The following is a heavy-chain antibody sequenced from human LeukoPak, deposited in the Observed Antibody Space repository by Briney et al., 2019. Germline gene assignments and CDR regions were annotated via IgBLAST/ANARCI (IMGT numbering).Heavy chain of an antibody. CDR1: GFTFRSYA. Sequence: GGSLRLSCAASGFTFRSYAMSWVRQAPGKGLEWISAISVDGESAYYADSVKGRFIISRDNSKNTLYLQLSNLRAEDTAVYYCAQGYLSGWYPYWGLGSLVSVSS. CDR3: AQGYLSGWYPY. V-gene: IGHV3-23*01. CDR2: ISVDGESA. D-gene: IGHD6-19*01. J-gene: IGHJ4*02.